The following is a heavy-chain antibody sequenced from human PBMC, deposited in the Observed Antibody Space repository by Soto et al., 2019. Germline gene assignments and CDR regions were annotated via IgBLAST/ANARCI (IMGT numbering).Heavy chain of an antibody. V-gene: IGHV3-74*01. CDR1: GFTFRTYW. CDR3: ASPTVGGFDR. D-gene: IGHD3-16*01. CDR2: INTDGSGT. J-gene: IGHJ4*02. Sequence: EVQLVESGGGLVQPGGSLRLSCAASGFTFRTYWMHWVRQVAGKGLEWVSHINTDGSGTSYADSVKGRFTISRDNAKNTLYLQMNNLRAEDTAHYHCASPTVGGFDRWGQGTLVTVSS.